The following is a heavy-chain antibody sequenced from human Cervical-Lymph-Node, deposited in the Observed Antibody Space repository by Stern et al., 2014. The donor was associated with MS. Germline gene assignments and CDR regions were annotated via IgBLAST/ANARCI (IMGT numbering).Heavy chain of an antibody. CDR3: SRDQQEWLGAVHFDY. D-gene: IGHD6-19*01. CDR1: GFTFSSYD. CDR2: GSRSSTFI. J-gene: IGHJ4*02. V-gene: IGHV3-21*01. Sequence: EVQLVESGGGLVKPGESLRLSCAASGFTFSSYDMTWVRQAPGKGLEWVASGSRSSTFIYYADSVKGRFTVSRDNSQNSVYLQMNSLRLEDTAVYYCSRDQQEWLGAVHFDYWGQGVLVTVSS.